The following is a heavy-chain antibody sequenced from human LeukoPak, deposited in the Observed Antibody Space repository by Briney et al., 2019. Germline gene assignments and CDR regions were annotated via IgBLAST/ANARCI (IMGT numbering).Heavy chain of an antibody. Sequence: PGGSLRLSCATSGFTFSTFWMHWVRQAPGKGLVWVSRINHDGSSTNYADSVKGRFTISRDNAKDTLYLQMNSLRVEDTAVYYCVRGGWYLYDALDIWGQGTLVTVSS. V-gene: IGHV3-74*01. CDR1: GFTFSTFW. D-gene: IGHD6-19*01. CDR3: VRGGWYLYDALDI. J-gene: IGHJ3*02. CDR2: INHDGSST.